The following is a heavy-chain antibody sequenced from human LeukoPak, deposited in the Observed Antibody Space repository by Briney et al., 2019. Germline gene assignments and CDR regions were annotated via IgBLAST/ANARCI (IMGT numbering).Heavy chain of an antibody. Sequence: ASVKVSCKASGYTFTSYSINWVRQAPGQGLEWMGWISAYNGNTNYAQKLQGRVAMTTDTSTSTAYMELRSLRSDDTAVYYCARDAKVDTAMAVDYWGQGTLVTVSS. CDR2: ISAYNGNT. V-gene: IGHV1-18*01. CDR3: ARDAKVDTAMAVDY. CDR1: GYTFTSYS. J-gene: IGHJ4*02. D-gene: IGHD5-18*01.